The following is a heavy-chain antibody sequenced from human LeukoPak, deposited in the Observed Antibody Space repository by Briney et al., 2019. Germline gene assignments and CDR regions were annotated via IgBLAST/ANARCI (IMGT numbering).Heavy chain of an antibody. CDR3: ASLSYCSGGSCHHDY. CDR1: GFTFSGYS. CDR2: ISSSSYI. V-gene: IGHV3-21*01. J-gene: IGHJ4*02. Sequence: GGSLRLSCAASGFTFSGYSMNWVRQAPGKGLEWVSSISSSSYIYYADSVKGRFTISRDNAKNSLYLQMNSLRAEDTAVYYCASLSYCSGGSCHHDYWGQGTLVTVSS. D-gene: IGHD2-15*01.